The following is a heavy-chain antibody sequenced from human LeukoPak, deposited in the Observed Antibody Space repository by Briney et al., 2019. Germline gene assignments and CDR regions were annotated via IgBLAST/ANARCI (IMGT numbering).Heavy chain of an antibody. J-gene: IGHJ6*04. V-gene: IGHV3-53*01. D-gene: IGHD3-10*01. CDR2: IYSGGST. Sequence: GGSLRLSCAASGFTVSSNYMSWVRQAPGKGLEWLSFIYSGGSTYYADSVKGRFTISRDNSKTTLYLQMNSLRAEDTAVYYCARDLHYYGSGSSTRPNYYSYGMAVWGKGTTVTVSS. CDR1: GFTVSSNY. CDR3: ARDLHYYGSGSSTRPNYYSYGMAV.